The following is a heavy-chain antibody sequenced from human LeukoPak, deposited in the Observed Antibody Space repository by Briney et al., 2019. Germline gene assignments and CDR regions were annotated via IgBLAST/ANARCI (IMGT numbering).Heavy chain of an antibody. CDR1: GGSISDNNYY. J-gene: IGHJ4*02. CDR3: APSVVTHYYFDY. D-gene: IGHD4-23*01. CDR2: IHYSGST. V-gene: IGHV4-39*01. Sequence: PSETLSLTCSVSGGSISDNNYYWGWIRQPPGKVLEWIGTIHYSGSTYYNPSLRSRVTMSADASKNQFSLKLTSVTAADTAVYYCAPSVVTHYYFDYWGQGTLVTVSS.